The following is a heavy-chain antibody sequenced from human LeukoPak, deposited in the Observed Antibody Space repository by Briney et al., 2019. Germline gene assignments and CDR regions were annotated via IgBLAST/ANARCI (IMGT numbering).Heavy chain of an antibody. CDR2: INHSGRT. CDR3: ARRGRRDGYNFFI. J-gene: IGHJ4*02. D-gene: IGHD5-24*01. CDR1: GGSFSGYY. Sequence: SETLSLTCAVYGGSFSGYYWNWIRQSPGKGLEWIGEINHSGRTNYNPSLKSRVTISLDTSNNQFSLKLSSVTAADTAVYYCARRGRRDGYNFFIWGQGTLVTVSS. V-gene: IGHV4-34*01.